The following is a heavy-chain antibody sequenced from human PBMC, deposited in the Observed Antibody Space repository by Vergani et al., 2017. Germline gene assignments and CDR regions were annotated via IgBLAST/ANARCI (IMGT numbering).Heavy chain of an antibody. J-gene: IGHJ6*03. CDR2: ISYDGSNK. V-gene: IGHV3-30*18. CDR1: GFTFSSYG. CDR3: AKILSIVVVPAAMLGEGYMDV. Sequence: QVQLVESGGGVVQPGRSLRLSCAASGFTFSSYGMHWVRQAPGKGLEWVAVISYDGSNKYYADSVKGRFTISRDNSKNTLYLQMNSLRAEDTAVYYCAKILSIVVVPAAMLGEGYMDVWGKGTTVTVSS. D-gene: IGHD2-2*01.